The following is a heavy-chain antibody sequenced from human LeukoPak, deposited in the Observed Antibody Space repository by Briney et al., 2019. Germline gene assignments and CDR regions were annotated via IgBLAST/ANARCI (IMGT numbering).Heavy chain of an antibody. CDR1: GFTVSSDY. CDR2: LYSGGRT. CDR3: ARVGCSGGVCYTQYFHH. J-gene: IGHJ1*01. V-gene: IGHV3-53*01. D-gene: IGHD2-8*02. Sequence: PGGSLRLSCAASGFTVSSDYMSWVRQAPGKGLEWVSLLYSGGRTEYVDSMKGRFTIYRDNSKNTLFLQMNSLRVEDTAVYYCARVGCSGGVCYTQYFHHWGQGTLVTVSP.